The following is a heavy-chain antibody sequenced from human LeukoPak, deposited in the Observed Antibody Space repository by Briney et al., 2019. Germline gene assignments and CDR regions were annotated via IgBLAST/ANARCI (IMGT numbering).Heavy chain of an antibody. CDR2: IRSKAYGGTT. J-gene: IGHJ3*02. D-gene: IGHD5-18*01. CDR3: SGIQLDAFDI. CDR1: GFIFGDYA. Sequence: GGSLRLSCTASGFIFGDYAMSWVRQAPGKGLEGVGFIRSKAYGGTTEYAASVKGRFTISRDDSKSIAYLQMNSLKTEDTAVYYCSGIQLDAFDIWGQGTMVTVSS. V-gene: IGHV3-49*04.